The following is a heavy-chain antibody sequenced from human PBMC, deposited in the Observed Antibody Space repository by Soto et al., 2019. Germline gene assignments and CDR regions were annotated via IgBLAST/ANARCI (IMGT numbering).Heavy chain of an antibody. D-gene: IGHD2-2*01. CDR1: GFTFSSYW. CDR3: ARGRGCSTGCHNFDY. J-gene: IGHJ4*02. Sequence: EVQLVESGGGLVQPGGSLRLSCAASGFTFSSYWMSWVRQAPGKGLEWVANIKQDGSEKYYVDSVKGRFTISRDNAKNSLYLQMNSLRAEDTALYYYARGRGCSTGCHNFDYWGQGTLVTVSS. CDR2: IKQDGSEK. V-gene: IGHV3-7*01.